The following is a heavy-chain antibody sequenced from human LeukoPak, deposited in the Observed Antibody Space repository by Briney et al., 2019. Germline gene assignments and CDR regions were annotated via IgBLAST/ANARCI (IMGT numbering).Heavy chain of an antibody. Sequence: SVKVSCKASGGTFSSYGISWVRQAPGQGLEWMGRIIPILGIANYAQKFQGRVTITADKSTSTAYMELSSLRSEDTAVYYCARGGIAAAGRVEYGMDVWGQGTTVTVSS. CDR2: IIPILGIA. CDR1: GGTFSSYG. V-gene: IGHV1-69*04. D-gene: IGHD6-13*01. J-gene: IGHJ6*02. CDR3: ARGGIAAAGRVEYGMDV.